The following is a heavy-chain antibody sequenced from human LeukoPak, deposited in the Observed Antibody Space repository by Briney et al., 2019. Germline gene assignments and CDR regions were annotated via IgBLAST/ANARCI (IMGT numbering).Heavy chain of an antibody. D-gene: IGHD3-3*01. J-gene: IGHJ6*02. CDR2: INPNSGGT. Sequence: GASVKVSCKASGYTFTGYYMHWVRQAPGQGLEWMGRINPNSGGTNYAQKFQGRVTMTRDTPISTAYMELSRLRSDDTAVYYCAGYDFWSGSHYYYGMDVWGQGTTVTVSS. V-gene: IGHV1-2*06. CDR3: AGYDFWSGSHYYYGMDV. CDR1: GYTFTGYY.